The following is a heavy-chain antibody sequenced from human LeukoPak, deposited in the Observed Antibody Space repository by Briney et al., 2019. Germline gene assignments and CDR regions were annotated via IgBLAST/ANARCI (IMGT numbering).Heavy chain of an antibody. CDR2: IRYDGSNK. V-gene: IGHV3-30*02. D-gene: IGHD6-13*01. Sequence: PGGSLRLSCAASGFTFSSYGMHWVRQAPGKGLEWVAFIRYDGSNKYYADSVKGRFTISRDNSKSTLYLQMNSLRAEDTAVYYCAKEAGSSWYIGGYFDYWGQGTLVTVSS. CDR3: AKEAGSSWYIGGYFDY. CDR1: GFTFSSYG. J-gene: IGHJ4*02.